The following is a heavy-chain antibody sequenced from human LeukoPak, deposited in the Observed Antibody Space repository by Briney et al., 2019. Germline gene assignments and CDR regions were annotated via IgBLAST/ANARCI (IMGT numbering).Heavy chain of an antibody. Sequence: PGGSLRLSCAASGFTFSTYWMHWVRQSPGKGLEWVSAISGTGDTTYYADSVKGRFTISRDNAKNSLYLQMNSLRAEDTAVYYCARESYDYVWGSYRPYYFDYWGQGTLVTVSS. CDR2: ISGTGDTT. CDR3: ARESYDYVWGSYRPYYFDY. CDR1: GFTFSTYW. D-gene: IGHD3-16*02. V-gene: IGHV3-48*04. J-gene: IGHJ4*02.